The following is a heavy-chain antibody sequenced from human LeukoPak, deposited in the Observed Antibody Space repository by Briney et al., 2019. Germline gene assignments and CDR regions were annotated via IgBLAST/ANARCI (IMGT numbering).Heavy chain of an antibody. D-gene: IGHD3-9*01. CDR3: ARGDDLRYFDWLLPAGDGMDV. V-gene: IGHV4-39*07. CDR1: GGSISSGGYY. Sequence: PSETLSLTCTVSGGSISSGGYYWSWIRQPPGKGLEWIGEINHSGSTNYNPSLKSRVTISVDTSKNQFSLKLSSVTAADTAVYYCARGDDLRYFDWLLPAGDGMDVWGQGTTVTVSS. J-gene: IGHJ6*02. CDR2: INHSGST.